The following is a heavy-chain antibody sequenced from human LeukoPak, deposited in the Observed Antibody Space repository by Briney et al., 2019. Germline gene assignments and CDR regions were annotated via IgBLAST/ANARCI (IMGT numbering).Heavy chain of an antibody. CDR1: GYSISSDKY. Sequence: PSETLSLTCEVSGYSISSDKYWGWIRQPPGKGLEWIGCIYHTGSTYYNPSLKSRVSISVDTSKNQFSLKFTSVTAADTAVYYCARSHSGWQGHNNWFDPWGQGTLVTVSS. V-gene: IGHV4-38-2*01. CDR3: ARSHSGWQGHNNWFDP. CDR2: IYHTGST. D-gene: IGHD6-19*01. J-gene: IGHJ5*02.